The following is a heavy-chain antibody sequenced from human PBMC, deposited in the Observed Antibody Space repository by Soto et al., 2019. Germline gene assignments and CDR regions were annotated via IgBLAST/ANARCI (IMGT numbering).Heavy chain of an antibody. CDR2: IYDSGST. CDR1: GGSISSGGYA. CDR3: ARYGGSGTYYFDF. J-gene: IGHJ4*02. V-gene: IGHV4-30-2*01. D-gene: IGHD3-16*01. Sequence: QLQLQESGSGLVKPSQTLSLTCAVSGGSISSGGYAWSWIRQPPVKGLEWIGYIYDSGSTYYNPSLKSRATISVDRSKSQLSLKLSSVTAADTAVYYCARYGGSGTYYFDFWGQGTLVTVSS.